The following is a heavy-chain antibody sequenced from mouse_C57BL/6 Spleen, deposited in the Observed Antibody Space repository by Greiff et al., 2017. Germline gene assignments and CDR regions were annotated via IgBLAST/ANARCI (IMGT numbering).Heavy chain of an antibody. V-gene: IGHV2-6-1*01. CDR2: IWSDGST. Sequence: QVQLQQSGPGLVAPSQSLSITCTVSGFSLTSYGVHWVRQPPGKGLEWLVVIWSDGSTTYNSALKSRLSISKDNSKSQVFLKMNSLQTDDTAMYYCARQGTYYYGSSYDYAMDYWGQGTSVTVSS. CDR1: GFSLTSYG. D-gene: IGHD1-1*01. CDR3: ARQGTYYYGSSYDYAMDY. J-gene: IGHJ4*01.